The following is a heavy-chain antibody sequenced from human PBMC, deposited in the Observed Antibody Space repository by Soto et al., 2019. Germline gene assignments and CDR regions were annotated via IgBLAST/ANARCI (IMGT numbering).Heavy chain of an antibody. CDR1: GGTFSSYA. J-gene: IGHJ6*02. CDR3: ARDRDCTNGVCYYYYGMDV. V-gene: IGHV1-69*01. Sequence: QVQLVQSGAEVKKPGSSVKVSCKASGGTFSSYAISWVRQAPGQGLEWMGGIIPIFGTANYAQKFQGRGTITADESTSTAYMELSSLRSEDTAVYYCARDRDCTNGVCYYYYGMDVWGQGTTVTVSS. D-gene: IGHD2-8*01. CDR2: IIPIFGTA.